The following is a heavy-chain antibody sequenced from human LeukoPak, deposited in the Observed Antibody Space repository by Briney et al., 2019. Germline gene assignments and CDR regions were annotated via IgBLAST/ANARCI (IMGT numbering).Heavy chain of an antibody. V-gene: IGHV3-48*03. J-gene: IGHJ3*02. CDR3: ARAWTRGNSHAFDI. CDR2: ISSGGSTI. Sequence: GGSLRLSCAASGFTFSSYEMNWVRQAPGKGLKGVSYISSGGSTIYYPDSVKGRFTISRDNAKNSLYLQMNSLRAEDTAGYFCARAWTRGNSHAFDIWGQGTMVPVSS. CDR1: GFTFSSYE. D-gene: IGHD4-23*01.